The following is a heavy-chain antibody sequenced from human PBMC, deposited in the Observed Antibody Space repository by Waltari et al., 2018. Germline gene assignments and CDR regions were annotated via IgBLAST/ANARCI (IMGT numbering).Heavy chain of an antibody. CDR3: AKGGSRVATIGGLDS. Sequence: EVSLLESGGNLVEPGGSLRLSCVGSGFTFNNYAMAWVRQAAGKGMEWISGIDVSGGGTFYAYALEGRFTISRDNSKNTLYLQLNSLKVEDTAVYYCAKGGSRVATIGGLDSWGQGTLVTVSS. CDR1: GFTFNNYA. V-gene: IGHV3-23*01. CDR2: IDVSGGGT. D-gene: IGHD3-16*01. J-gene: IGHJ4*02.